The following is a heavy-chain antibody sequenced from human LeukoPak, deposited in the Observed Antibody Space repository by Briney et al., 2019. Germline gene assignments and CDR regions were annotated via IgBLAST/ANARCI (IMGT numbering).Heavy chain of an antibody. CDR2: ISAYNGNT. D-gene: IGHD6-6*01. CDR3: ARVLRYSSSSGRAYYFDY. V-gene: IGHV1-18*04. J-gene: IGHJ4*02. CDR1: GYTFTSYY. Sequence: AASVKVSCKASGYTFTSYYMHWVRQAPGQGLEWMGWISAYNGNTNYAQKLQGRVTMTTDTSTSTAYMELRSLRSDDTAVYYCARVLRYSSSSGRAYYFDYWGQGTLVTVSS.